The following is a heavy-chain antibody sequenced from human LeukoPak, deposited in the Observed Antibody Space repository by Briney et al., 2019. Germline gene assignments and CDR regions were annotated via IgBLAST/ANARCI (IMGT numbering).Heavy chain of an antibody. J-gene: IGHJ5*02. CDR1: GGTFSSYA. D-gene: IGHD3-3*01. V-gene: IGHV1-69*05. Sequence: SVKVSCKASGGTFSSYAISWVRQAPGQGLEWMGGIIPIFGTANYAQKFQGRVTITTDESTSTAYMELSSPRSEDTAVYYCASNSFEGLRFLEFDPWGQGTLVTVSS. CDR3: ASNSFEGLRFLEFDP. CDR2: IIPIFGTA.